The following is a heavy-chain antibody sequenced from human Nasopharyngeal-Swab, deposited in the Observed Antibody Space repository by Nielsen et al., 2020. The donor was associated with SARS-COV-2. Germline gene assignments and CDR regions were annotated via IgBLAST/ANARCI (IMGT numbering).Heavy chain of an antibody. V-gene: IGHV3-33*01. Sequence: GESLKISCAASGFTFSIYGMHWVRQAPGKGLEWVAVIWYDGSNKYYADSVKGRFTISRDNSKNTLYLQMNSLRAEDTAVYYCARDRIAVAGIIDYWGQGTLVTVSS. D-gene: IGHD6-19*01. CDR2: IWYDGSNK. CDR1: GFTFSIYG. CDR3: ARDRIAVAGIIDY. J-gene: IGHJ4*02.